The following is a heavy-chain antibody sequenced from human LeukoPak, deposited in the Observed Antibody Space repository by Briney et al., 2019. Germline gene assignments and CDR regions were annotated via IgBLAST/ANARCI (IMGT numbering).Heavy chain of an antibody. CDR3: ARHHDL. Sequence: SXTLSLTCTVSGGSISSSSYYWGWIRQHPGRGLEWIGSIHYSGSTYYNPSLKSRVSISVDTSKNEFSLKLTSVTAADTAVYYCARHHDLWGQGTLVTVSS. D-gene: IGHD3-3*01. CDR1: GGSISSSSYY. J-gene: IGHJ4*02. CDR2: IHYSGST. V-gene: IGHV4-39*01.